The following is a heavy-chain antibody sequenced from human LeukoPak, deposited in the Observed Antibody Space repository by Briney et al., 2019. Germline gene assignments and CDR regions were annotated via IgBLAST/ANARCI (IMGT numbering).Heavy chain of an antibody. CDR1: GGTFSSYA. J-gene: IGHJ4*02. CDR3: AREVVVTVIDY. D-gene: IGHD2-21*02. Sequence: ASVKVSCKASGGTFSSYAISWVRQAPGQGLEWMGGIIPIFGTANYAQKFQGRVTITADKSTSTAYMELSSLRSEDTAVYYCAREVVVTVIDYWGQGTLVTVSS. CDR2: IIPIFGTA. V-gene: IGHV1-69*06.